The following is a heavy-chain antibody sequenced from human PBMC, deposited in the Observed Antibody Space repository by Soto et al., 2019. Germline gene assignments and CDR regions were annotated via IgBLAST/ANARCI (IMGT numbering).Heavy chain of an antibody. Sequence: SETLSLTCTVSGDSLAPYYWTWNRKYPGRGQEWIGYIYSSGTTNYNPSLKSRVNISIHTSKNQFSLRLNSVTAADTAVDYYARTGGYERRPPDYWGRGSLVTVSS. D-gene: IGHD6-13*01. CDR1: GDSLAPYY. J-gene: IGHJ4*02. V-gene: IGHV4-59*01. CDR2: IYSSGTT. CDR3: ARTGGYERRPPDY.